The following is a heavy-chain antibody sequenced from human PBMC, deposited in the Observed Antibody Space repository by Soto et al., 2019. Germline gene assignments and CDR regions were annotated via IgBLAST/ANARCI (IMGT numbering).Heavy chain of an antibody. V-gene: IGHV4-34*01. CDR1: GGSFSGYY. Sequence: QVQLQQWGAGLLKPSETLSLTCAVYGGSFSGYYWSWIRQPPGKGLEWIGEINHSGSTNYNPSLMSRVTRSLDTSTTRYPLKLRSVTAADTAVYYCARELRYFARLLRGPHFASWGAGTLVTVSS. CDR3: ARELRYFARLLRGPHFAS. D-gene: IGHD3-9*01. CDR2: INHSGST. J-gene: IGHJ4*02.